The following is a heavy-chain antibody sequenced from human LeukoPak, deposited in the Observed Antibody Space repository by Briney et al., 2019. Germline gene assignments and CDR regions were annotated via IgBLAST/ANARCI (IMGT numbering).Heavy chain of an antibody. D-gene: IGHD6-13*01. Sequence: PGGSLRLSCVASGFTFTTFWMTWVRQAPGKGLEWVGNIRQDGSVTFYGDSVKGRFTISRDNAKNSVFLQMNSLRAEDTAVYYCPTSKDTAGGPYWGQGALVTVSS. V-gene: IGHV3-7*01. CDR3: PTSKDTAGGPY. J-gene: IGHJ4*02. CDR2: IRQDGSVT. CDR1: GFTFTTFW.